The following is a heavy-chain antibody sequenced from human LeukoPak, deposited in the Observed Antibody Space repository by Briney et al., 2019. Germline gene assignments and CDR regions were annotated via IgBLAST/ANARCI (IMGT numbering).Heavy chain of an antibody. J-gene: IGHJ4*02. D-gene: IGHD3-22*01. CDR2: INSDGSST. Sequence: GGSLRLSCAAAGFTFSSYWMQWVRQAPGKGPVWVSRINSDGSSTTYADSVKGRFTISRDNAKNTLYLQMNSLRAEDTAVYYCARGGTYYYDSSGYYLDYWGQGTLVTVSS. CDR1: GFTFSSYW. CDR3: ARGGTYYYDSSGYYLDY. V-gene: IGHV3-74*01.